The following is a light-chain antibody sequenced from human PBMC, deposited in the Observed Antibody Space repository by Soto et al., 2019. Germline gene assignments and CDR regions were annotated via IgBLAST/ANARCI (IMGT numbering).Light chain of an antibody. CDR3: QKYGCSPCT. CDR2: GAS. V-gene: IGKV3-20*01. Sequence: EIVLTQSPGTLSLSPGDRATLSCRARQSVSSSYLAWYQQKPGQAPRPLIYGASSRAIGIPDRFSGSGSGTDFPLTISSWEPEDVAVDYFQKYGCSPCTFGQGTKVQIK. CDR1: QSVSSSY. J-gene: IGKJ1*01.